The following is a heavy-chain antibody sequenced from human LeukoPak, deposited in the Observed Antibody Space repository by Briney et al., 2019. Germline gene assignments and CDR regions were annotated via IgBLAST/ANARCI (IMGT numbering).Heavy chain of an antibody. J-gene: IGHJ4*02. Sequence: GGSLRLSCAASGFTFSSYWMSWVRQAPGKGLEWVANIKQDGSEKYYVDSVKGRFTISRDNAKNSLYLQMNSLRAEDTAVYYCARDPVRYFDWLSPFDCWGQGTLVTVSS. CDR1: GFTFSSYW. CDR3: ARDPVRYFDWLSPFDC. V-gene: IGHV3-7*01. D-gene: IGHD3-9*01. CDR2: IKQDGSEK.